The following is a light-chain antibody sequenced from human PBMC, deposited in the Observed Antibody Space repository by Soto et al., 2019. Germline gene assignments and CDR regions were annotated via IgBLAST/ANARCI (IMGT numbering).Light chain of an antibody. Sequence: QTVVTQEPSFSVSPGGTVTLTCGLSSGSVSTSYYPSWYQQTPGQAPRTLIYNTNSRFSGVPDRFSGSILGNNAALTITGAQADDESDYYCVLYIGGGIVEFGGGTKLTVL. J-gene: IGLJ2*01. V-gene: IGLV8-61*01. CDR2: NTN. CDR3: VLYIGGGIVE. CDR1: SGSVSTSYY.